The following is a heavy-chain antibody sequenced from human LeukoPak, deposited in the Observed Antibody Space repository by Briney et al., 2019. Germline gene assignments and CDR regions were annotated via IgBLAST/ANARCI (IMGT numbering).Heavy chain of an antibody. CDR2: IYYSGST. V-gene: IGHV4-31*03. D-gene: IGHD6-13*01. J-gene: IGHJ4*02. CDR1: GGSISSGGYY. Sequence: SETLSLTCTVSGGSISSGGYYWSWIRQHPGKGLEWIGYIYYSGSTYYNPSLKSRVTISVDTSKNQFSLKLSSVTAAGTAVYYCARTGYSSSWYNMDYWGQGTLVTVSS. CDR3: ARTGYSSSWYNMDY.